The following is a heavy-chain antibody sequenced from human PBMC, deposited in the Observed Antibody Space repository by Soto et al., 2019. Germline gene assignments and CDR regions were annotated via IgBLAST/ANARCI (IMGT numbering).Heavy chain of an antibody. J-gene: IGHJ5*02. V-gene: IGHV4-38-2*02. D-gene: IGHD3-22*01. CDR3: ARVPHYYDSSGLDP. CDR1: GYSSSGGYY. CDR2: IYHSSST. Sequence: LSRTCSVSGYSSSGGYYWGWIRQPPGKGLEWIGSIYHSSSTYYNPSLKSRVTISVDTSKNHFSLRLSSVPAADTAVYYCARVPHYYDSSGLDPWGQETLATASS.